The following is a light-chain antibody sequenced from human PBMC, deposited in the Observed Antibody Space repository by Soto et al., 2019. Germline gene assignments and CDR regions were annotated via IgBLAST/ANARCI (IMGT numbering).Light chain of an antibody. CDR2: GNN. V-gene: IGLV1-40*01. J-gene: IGLJ2*01. CDR1: SSNIGAGYD. CDR3: QSYDSSLSGVV. Sequence: QLVLTQPPSVSGAPGQRVTISCTGSSSNIGAGYDVHWYQQLPGTAPKLLIYGNNNRPSGVPDRFSDSKSGTSASLAITGLQAEDEADYYCQSYDSSLSGVVFGGGTKVTVL.